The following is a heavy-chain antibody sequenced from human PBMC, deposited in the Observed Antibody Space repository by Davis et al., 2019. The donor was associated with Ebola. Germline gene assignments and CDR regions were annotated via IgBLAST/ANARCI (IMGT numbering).Heavy chain of an antibody. J-gene: IGHJ3*02. CDR3: TTPGGQDSGYDVFDI. CDR2: INPDSGGA. Sequence: ASVKVSCKASGYTFTAYYMHWVRQAPGQGLEWMGRINPDSGGANSAQKFQGRVTVTRDTSTTTVYMDLSSLRSEDTALYYCTTPGGQDSGYDVFDIWGQGTMVTVSS. D-gene: IGHD5-12*01. CDR1: GYTFTAYY. V-gene: IGHV1-2*06.